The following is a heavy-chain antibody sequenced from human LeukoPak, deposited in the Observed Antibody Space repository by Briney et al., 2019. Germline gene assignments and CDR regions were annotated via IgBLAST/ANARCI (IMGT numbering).Heavy chain of an antibody. V-gene: IGHV1-69*13. CDR3: ALRLSSGAFDI. Sequence: SVKVSCKASGGTFSSYAISWVRQAPGQGLEWMGGIIPIFGTANYAQKFQGRVTITADESTRTAYMELSSLRSEDTAVYYCALRLSSGAFDIWGQGTMVTVSS. J-gene: IGHJ3*02. CDR2: IIPIFGTA. CDR1: GGTFSSYA. D-gene: IGHD3-16*02.